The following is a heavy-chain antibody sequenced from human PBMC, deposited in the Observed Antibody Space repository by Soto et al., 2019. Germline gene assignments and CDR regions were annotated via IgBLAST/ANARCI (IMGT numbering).Heavy chain of an antibody. J-gene: IGHJ4*02. CDR1: GYTLTNYY. CDR3: AATPSYYFDF. Sequence: QVQLVQSGAEVKKPGASVKVSCKESGYTLTNYYVHWVRQAPGQGLGWMGIINPSGGSTSYAQNFQGRVTMTRDTCTSTVYMELSSRRSEDTAVYYCAATPSYYFDFWGQGTLVTVSS. D-gene: IGHD1-26*01. CDR2: INPSGGST. V-gene: IGHV1-46*03.